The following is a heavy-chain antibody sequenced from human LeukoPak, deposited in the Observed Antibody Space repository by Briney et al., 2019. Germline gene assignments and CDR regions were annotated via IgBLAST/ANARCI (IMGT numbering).Heavy chain of an antibody. CDR1: GFTSSVYA. CDR3: AKDRGDFPPYFDY. D-gene: IGHD2-21*02. CDR2: LRFDGSSE. V-gene: IGHV3-30*02. Sequence: PGGSLRLSCAASGFTSSVYAMHWVRQPPGKGLEWVAFLRFDGSSEKYADSVKGRFTISRDKSKNTLYLQMNSLRAEDTAVYYCAKDRGDFPPYFDYWDQGTLVTVSS. J-gene: IGHJ4*02.